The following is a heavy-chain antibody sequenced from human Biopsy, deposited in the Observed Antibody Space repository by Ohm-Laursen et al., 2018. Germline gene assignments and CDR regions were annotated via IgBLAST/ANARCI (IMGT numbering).Heavy chain of an antibody. CDR2: ISYTGYT. V-gene: IGHV4-61*03. CDR3: ARGSNDFGGLYFPR. J-gene: IGHJ4*02. Sequence: QPPVKGLEWIGHISYTGYTSYNASLKSRVTISVDTSRNHFSLRLSSLTAADTAVYYCARGSNDFGGLYFPRWGQGTLLTVSS. D-gene: IGHD4-23*01.